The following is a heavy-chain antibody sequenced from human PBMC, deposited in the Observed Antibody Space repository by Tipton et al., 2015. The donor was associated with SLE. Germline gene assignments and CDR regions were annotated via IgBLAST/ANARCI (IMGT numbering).Heavy chain of an antibody. Sequence: TLSLTCTVSGGSISSHYWSWLRQPPGKGLEWIGYIYYSGSTNYNPSLKRRVTISVDTSKNQFSLKLSSVTAADTAVYYCARDLEAFDIWGQGTMVTVSS. CDR2: IYYSGST. D-gene: IGHD1-1*01. CDR3: ARDLEAFDI. V-gene: IGHV4-59*11. J-gene: IGHJ3*02. CDR1: GGSISSHY.